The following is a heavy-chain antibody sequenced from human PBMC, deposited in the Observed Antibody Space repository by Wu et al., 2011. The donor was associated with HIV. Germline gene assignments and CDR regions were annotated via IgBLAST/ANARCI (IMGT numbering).Heavy chain of an antibody. CDR3: ARDNEKHNSGWRKWFDP. J-gene: IGHJ5*02. D-gene: IGHD5-12*01. CDR2: IRTYNGET. V-gene: IGHV1-18*01. CDR1: GYTFTTYG. Sequence: QVQLVQSGAEVKKPGASVKVSCKASGYTFTTYGISWVRQAPGQGLEWIGWIRTYNGETNYAQKFQGRVTVTTDTSTSTAYMNLSSLTSEDTALYYCARDNEKHNSGWRKWFDPWGQGTLVTVSS.